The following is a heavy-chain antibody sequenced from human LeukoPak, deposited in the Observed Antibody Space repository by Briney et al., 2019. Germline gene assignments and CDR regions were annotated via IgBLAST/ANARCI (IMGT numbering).Heavy chain of an antibody. J-gene: IGHJ4*02. Sequence: GGSLRLSCAASGFTFSSYGMHWVRQAPGKGLEWVAVISYDGSNKYYADSVKGRFTISRDNSKNTLYLQMNSLRAEDTAVYYCARVRGSYSDYWGQGTLVTVSS. CDR2: ISYDGSNK. CDR3: ARVRGSYSDY. D-gene: IGHD3-16*01. V-gene: IGHV3-30*03. CDR1: GFTFSSYG.